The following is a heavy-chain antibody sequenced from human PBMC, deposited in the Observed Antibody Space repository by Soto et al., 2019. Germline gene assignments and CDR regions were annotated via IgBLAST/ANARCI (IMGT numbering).Heavy chain of an antibody. CDR2: INPSGGST. CDR1: GYTFTSYY. Sequence: EASVKVSCKASGYTFTSYYMHWVRQAPGQGLEWMGIINPSGGSTSYAQKFQGRVTMTRDTSTSTVYMELSSLRSEDTAVYYCAREGYCSSTSCYNYYYYGMDVWGQGTTVTVSS. CDR3: AREGYCSSTSCYNYYYYGMDV. D-gene: IGHD2-2*02. V-gene: IGHV1-46*03. J-gene: IGHJ6*02.